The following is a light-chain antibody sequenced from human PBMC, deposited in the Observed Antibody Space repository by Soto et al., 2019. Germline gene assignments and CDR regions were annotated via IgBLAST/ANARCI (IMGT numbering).Light chain of an antibody. CDR1: QSVSSSY. J-gene: IGKJ1*01. Sequence: IDCTNPPAPLALSPGERATLPCDFSQSVSSSYIAWYQQKPGQAPRLLIYRTSNRATGIPDRFSGSGSGTDFTLTISRLEPEDFAVYWCQQYDSSPRTFGQGTKVDIK. V-gene: IGKV3-20*01. CDR2: RTS. CDR3: QQYDSSPRT.